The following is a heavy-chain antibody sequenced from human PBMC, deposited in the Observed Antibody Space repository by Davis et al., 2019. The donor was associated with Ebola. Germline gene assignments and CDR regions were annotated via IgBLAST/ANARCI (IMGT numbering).Heavy chain of an antibody. V-gene: IGHV3-30-3*01. Sequence: GESLKISCAASGFTFSRYAMHWVRQSPGKGLEWVAVISYDGSNKYYADSVKGRFTISRDYSKNTLYLQMNSLRAEDTAVYYCARDHSNYSGPNYGMDVWGQGTTVTVSS. D-gene: IGHD4-11*01. CDR3: ARDHSNYSGPNYGMDV. J-gene: IGHJ6*02. CDR2: ISYDGSNK. CDR1: GFTFSRYA.